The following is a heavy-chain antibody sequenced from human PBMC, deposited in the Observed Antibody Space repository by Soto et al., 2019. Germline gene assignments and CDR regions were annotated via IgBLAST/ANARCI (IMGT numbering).Heavy chain of an antibody. D-gene: IGHD6-13*01. Sequence: SETLSLTCTVSGGSVSSGNQYWSWIRQPPGRGLEWIGYIYNSGSTDYNPSLKSRVSISVDTSKNQFSLNLSSVTAADTAMYLCASGSSVSAYIDSWGQGTLVTVSS. J-gene: IGHJ4*02. V-gene: IGHV4-61*01. CDR3: ASGSSVSAYIDS. CDR2: IYNSGST. CDR1: GGSVSSGNQY.